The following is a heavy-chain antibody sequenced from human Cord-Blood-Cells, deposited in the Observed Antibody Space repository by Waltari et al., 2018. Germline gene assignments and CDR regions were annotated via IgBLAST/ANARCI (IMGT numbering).Heavy chain of an antibody. D-gene: IGHD1-7*01. CDR2: IKPNSGGT. Sequence: QVQLVQSGAEVKKSGASVKVSCKASGYTLNGYYMHWGRQAPGQGLAWMGWIKPNSGGTNYAQKFQGRVTMTRDTSISTAYMELSRLRSDDTAVYYCARDYNWNFDAFDIWGQGTMVTVSS. V-gene: IGHV1-2*02. J-gene: IGHJ3*02. CDR1: GYTLNGYY. CDR3: ARDYNWNFDAFDI.